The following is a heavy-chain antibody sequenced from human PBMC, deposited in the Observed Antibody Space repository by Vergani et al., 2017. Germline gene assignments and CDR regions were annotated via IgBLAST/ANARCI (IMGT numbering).Heavy chain of an antibody. Sequence: QVQLVQSGAEVKKPGSSVKVSCKASGGTFSSYAISWVRQAPGQGLEWMGGIIPILGTANYAQKFQGRVTITADKSTITAYMELSSLRSEDTAVYYCAGTGYSSGWYPPYDYWGQGTLVTVSS. D-gene: IGHD6-19*01. CDR2: IIPILGTA. J-gene: IGHJ4*02. CDR1: GGTFSSYA. V-gene: IGHV1-69*06. CDR3: AGTGYSSGWYPPYDY.